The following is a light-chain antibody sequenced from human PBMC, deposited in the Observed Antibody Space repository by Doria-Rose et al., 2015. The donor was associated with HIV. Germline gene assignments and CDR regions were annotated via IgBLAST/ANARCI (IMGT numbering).Light chain of an antibody. CDR3: HQYGTSWT. CDR1: QSFSSTY. J-gene: IGKJ1*01. CDR2: DGS. V-gene: IGKV3-20*01. Sequence: TRSPGALSLSPGERATLSCRASQSFSSTYLAWYQQKPGQAPSLLIYDGSTRATCIPDRFSASGSGTDFTITINRLEPEDFALYYCHQYGTSWTFGQGTKVEI.